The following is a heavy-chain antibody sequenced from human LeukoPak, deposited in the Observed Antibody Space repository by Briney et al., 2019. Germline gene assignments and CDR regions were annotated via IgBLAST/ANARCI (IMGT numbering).Heavy chain of an antibody. Sequence: SQTLSLTCTLSGGSISNGDYYWTWIRQPPGKGLEWIGYIYYSGTTYYNPSLKSRLTISVDTSKNQFSLKLSSVTAADTSVYYCARRSLSDPRSFDLWGRGTLVTVSS. CDR3: ARRSLSDPRSFDL. D-gene: IGHD2-21*02. V-gene: IGHV4-30-4*01. J-gene: IGHJ2*01. CDR2: IYYSGTT. CDR1: GGSISNGDYY.